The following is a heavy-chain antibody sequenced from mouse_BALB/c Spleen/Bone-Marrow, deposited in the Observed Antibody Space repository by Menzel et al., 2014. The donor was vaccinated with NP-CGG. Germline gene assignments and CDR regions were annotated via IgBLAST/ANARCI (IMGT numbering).Heavy chain of an antibody. J-gene: IGHJ2*01. D-gene: IGHD1-1*01. CDR2: INPGSGGT. Sequence: VNLVESGAELVRPGTSVKVSCKASGYAFTNYLIEWVKQRPGQGLEWIGVINPGSGGTNYNEKFKGKATLTADKSSSTAYMRLSSLTSDDSAVYFCARGIATGYFDYWGQGTTLTVSS. V-gene: IGHV1-54*01. CDR3: ARGIATGYFDY. CDR1: GYAFTNYL.